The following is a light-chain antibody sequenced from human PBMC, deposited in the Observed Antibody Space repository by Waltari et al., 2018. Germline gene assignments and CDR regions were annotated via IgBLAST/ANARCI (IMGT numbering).Light chain of an antibody. Sequence: EIVLTQSPDTLSLSPGEGATLSCRASQSVSGSFLAWYQQKPGQAPRLLIYGASSRATGIPDRFSGSGSGTDFTLTITRLESEDFAVYYCQQYSSSPRTFGGGTKVEIK. V-gene: IGKV3-20*01. J-gene: IGKJ4*01. CDR1: QSVSGSF. CDR3: QQYSSSPRT. CDR2: GAS.